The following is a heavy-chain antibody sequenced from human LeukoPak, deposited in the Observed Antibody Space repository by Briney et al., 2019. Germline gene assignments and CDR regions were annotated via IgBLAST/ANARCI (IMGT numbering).Heavy chain of an antibody. D-gene: IGHD3-16*01. CDR3: ARDLRGIGDETAF. CDR1: GFTFSTYW. V-gene: IGHV3-74*03. Sequence: GGSLRLSCAASGFTFSTYWMHWVRQAPGKGLVWVSRINSDGATTTYADSVKGRFTISRDNAKNTLFLHMSSPRAEDTAIYYCARDLRGIGDETAFWGQGTLVTVSS. J-gene: IGHJ4*02. CDR2: INSDGATT.